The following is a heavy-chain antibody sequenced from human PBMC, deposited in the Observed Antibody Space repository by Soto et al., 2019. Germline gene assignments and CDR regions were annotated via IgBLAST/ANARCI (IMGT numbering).Heavy chain of an antibody. J-gene: IGHJ5*02. CDR1: GYSFTSYW. D-gene: IGHD2-15*01. Sequence: GESLKISCKGSGYSFTSYWIGWVRQMPGKGLEWMGIIYPGDSDTRYSPSFQGQVTISADKSISTAYLQWSSLKASDTAMYYCARSPSIVVAPRLGWFDPWGQGTLVTVSS. CDR3: ARSPSIVVAPRLGWFDP. CDR2: IYPGDSDT. V-gene: IGHV5-51*01.